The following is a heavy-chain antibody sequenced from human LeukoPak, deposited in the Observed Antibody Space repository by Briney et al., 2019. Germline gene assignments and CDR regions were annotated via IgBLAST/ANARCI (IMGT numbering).Heavy chain of an antibody. CDR1: SGSIRSYY. V-gene: IGHV4-4*07. CDR2: IYTTGTT. D-gene: IGHD2-2*02. Sequence: SETLSLTCTVSSGSIRSYYWGWVRQPPGKGLEWIGRIYTTGTTQYNPSLKSRVTMSADTSANQFSLNLRSVTAADTAVYYCGRQGYTASHYFLDYWSQGTLVAVS. CDR3: GRQGYTASHYFLDY. J-gene: IGHJ4*02.